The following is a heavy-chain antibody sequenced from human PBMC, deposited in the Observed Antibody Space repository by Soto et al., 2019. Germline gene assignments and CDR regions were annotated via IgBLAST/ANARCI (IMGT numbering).Heavy chain of an antibody. D-gene: IGHD2-15*01. CDR3: TAETYCGGGSCPEY. V-gene: IGHV3-15*01. CDR2: IKSKTNGGTT. Sequence: EVQLVESGGGLVKPGGSLRLSCAASGPNFSNFWMSWVRQPPGKGLEWVGRIKSKTNGGTTDYAASVKGRFTISRDASENTVYLQMSSLKTADTAVYYCTAETYCGGGSCPEYWGQGTLVTVSS. CDR1: GPNFSNFW. J-gene: IGHJ4*02.